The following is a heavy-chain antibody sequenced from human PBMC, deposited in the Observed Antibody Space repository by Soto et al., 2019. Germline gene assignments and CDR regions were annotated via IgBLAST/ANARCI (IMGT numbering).Heavy chain of an antibody. Sequence: SETLSLTCTVSGASISSSNYYWGWIRQPPGRGLEWIGTMYYSGRTYYNPSLKSRVTTSVDTSKNQFSLKLSAVTATDTAVYYCARHGNTVTTGYYYGMDVWGQGTTVAVSS. CDR3: ARHGNTVTTGYYYGMDV. CDR2: MYYSGRT. D-gene: IGHD4-17*01. CDR1: GASISSSNYY. V-gene: IGHV4-39*01. J-gene: IGHJ6*02.